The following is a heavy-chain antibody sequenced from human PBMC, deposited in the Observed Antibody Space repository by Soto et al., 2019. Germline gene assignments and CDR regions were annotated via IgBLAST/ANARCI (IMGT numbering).Heavy chain of an antibody. D-gene: IGHD3-10*01. Sequence: QEQLVESGGGWVKPGGSLRLSCTVSGFTFSDYFMSWIRQAPGKGLEWLSHISTTSDFTDYADSVKGRFTISRDDAKNTLHLQMNSLRVEDTAIYYCARDRNKYGYDAMDVWGQGTTVTVSS. CDR2: ISTTSDFT. CDR1: GFTFSDYF. CDR3: ARDRNKYGYDAMDV. J-gene: IGHJ6*02. V-gene: IGHV3-11*06.